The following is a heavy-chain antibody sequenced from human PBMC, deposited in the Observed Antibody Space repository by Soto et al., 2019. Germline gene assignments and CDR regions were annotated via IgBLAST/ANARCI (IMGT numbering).Heavy chain of an antibody. J-gene: IGHJ6*02. CDR2: IYYSGST. V-gene: IGHV4-31*03. CDR1: GGSISSGGYY. CDR3: ARDRWDIVVVPAAMRAIDYYYYGMDV. Sequence: LSLTCTVSGGSISSGGYYWSWIRQHPGKGLEWIGYIYYSGSTYYNPSLKSRVTISVDTSKNQFSLKLSSVTAADTAVYYCARDRWDIVVVPAAMRAIDYYYYGMDVWGQGTTVTVSS. D-gene: IGHD2-2*01.